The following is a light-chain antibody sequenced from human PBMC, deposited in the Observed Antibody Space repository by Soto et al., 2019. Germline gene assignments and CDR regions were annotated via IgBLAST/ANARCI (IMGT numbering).Light chain of an antibody. Sequence: QSVLTQPASVSGSPGQSITISCTGTSSDVGSYNLVSWYQQHPGKAPKLMIYEVSKRPSGVSNRFSGSESGNTASLTISGLQAEDEADYYCCSYAGSSTLDWVFGGGTKVTVL. CDR2: EVS. CDR3: CSYAGSSTLDWV. CDR1: SSDVGSYNL. V-gene: IGLV2-23*02. J-gene: IGLJ3*02.